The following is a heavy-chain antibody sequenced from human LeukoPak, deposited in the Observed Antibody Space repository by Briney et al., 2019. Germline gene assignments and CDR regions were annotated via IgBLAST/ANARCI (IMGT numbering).Heavy chain of an antibody. V-gene: IGHV3-48*03. CDR1: GFTFSSYE. J-gene: IGHJ4*02. CDR2: ISSSGSTI. D-gene: IGHD3-10*01. CDR3: ARDGFRNSMVRGVIGYFDY. Sequence: GGSLRHSCAASGFTFSSYEMNWVRQAPGKGLEWVSYISSSGSTIYYADSVKGRFTISRDNAKNSLYLQMNSLRAEDTAVYYCARDGFRNSMVRGVIGYFDYWGQGTLVTVSS.